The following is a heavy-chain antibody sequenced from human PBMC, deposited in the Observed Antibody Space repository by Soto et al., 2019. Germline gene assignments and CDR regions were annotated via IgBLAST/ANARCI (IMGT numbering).Heavy chain of an antibody. D-gene: IGHD2-15*01. CDR2: IYPGGST. Sequence: PSETLSLTCTVSGGSISSYHWSWIRQSAGQGLEWIGRIYPGGSTNYNPSLKSRVTMSADTSKNQFSLRLTSVTAADTAVYYCARANVGPPGGGSWIMPFDFWGQGTLVTVSS. CDR3: ARANVGPPGGGSWIMPFDF. CDR1: GGSISSYH. V-gene: IGHV4-4*07. J-gene: IGHJ4*02.